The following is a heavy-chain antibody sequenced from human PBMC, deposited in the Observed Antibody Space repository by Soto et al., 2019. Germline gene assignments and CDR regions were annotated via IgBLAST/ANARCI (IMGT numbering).Heavy chain of an antibody. CDR1: GFMFSSYT. J-gene: IGHJ4*02. Sequence: GGSLRLSCTASGFMFSSYTMNWVRQAPGKGLEWVSSVSFRGDIYYADSLEGRFTISRDDAKDSLYLQMNSLRAEDTAVYYCARGCSSASCYYYWGQGTLVTVSS. V-gene: IGHV3-21*01. CDR2: VSFRGDI. D-gene: IGHD2-2*01. CDR3: ARGCSSASCYYY.